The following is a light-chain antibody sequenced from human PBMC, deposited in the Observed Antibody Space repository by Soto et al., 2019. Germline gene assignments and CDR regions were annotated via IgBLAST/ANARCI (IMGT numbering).Light chain of an antibody. J-gene: IGKJ2*01. V-gene: IGKV1-39*01. Sequence: DIQMTQSPSSLSASIGDRVTISCRTSQSVGRNLNWYQQKPGKAPKLLIFAASTLQTGVPSRFTGSGSGTVFTLTISSLQPEDFATYHCQQSYNTPYTFGQGTKLESK. CDR3: QQSYNTPYT. CDR1: QSVGRN. CDR2: AAS.